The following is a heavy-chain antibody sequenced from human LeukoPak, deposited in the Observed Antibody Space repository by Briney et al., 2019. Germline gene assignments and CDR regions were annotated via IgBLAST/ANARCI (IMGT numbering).Heavy chain of an antibody. CDR2: ISSSSSTI. Sequence: GGSLRLSCAASGFTFSSHSMNWVRQAPGKGLEWVSYISSSSSTIYYADSVKGRFTISRDNAKNSLYLQMDSLRPEDTAVYYCVRSLRSADFWGQGTLVTVSS. CDR3: VRSLRSADF. V-gene: IGHV3-48*01. CDR1: GFTFSSHS. J-gene: IGHJ4*02.